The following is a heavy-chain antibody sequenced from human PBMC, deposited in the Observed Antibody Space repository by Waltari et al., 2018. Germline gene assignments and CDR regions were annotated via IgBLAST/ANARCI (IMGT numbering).Heavy chain of an antibody. CDR3: ARDQDWAFDY. D-gene: IGHD2-21*01. Sequence: EVQLVESGGGLVQPGASLNLSRAASGFTFSRYGMNRVRQAPGKGLEWVSHIGPGGSNIGYADSVKGRITISRDNAQNSLYLIINSLTDEDTAVYYCARDQDWAFDYWGRGTLVTVSS. CDR1: GFTFSRYG. V-gene: IGHV3-48*02. J-gene: IGHJ4*02. CDR2: IGPGGSNI.